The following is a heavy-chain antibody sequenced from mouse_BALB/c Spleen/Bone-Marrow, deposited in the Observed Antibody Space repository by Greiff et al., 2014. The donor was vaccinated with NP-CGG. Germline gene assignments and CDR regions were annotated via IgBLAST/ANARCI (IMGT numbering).Heavy chain of an antibody. D-gene: IGHD2-1*01. J-gene: IGHJ4*01. CDR1: GFTFSSFG. V-gene: IGHV5-17*02. CDR3: ARGRPIYYGNLYAMDY. Sequence: VQLKESGGGLVQPGGSRKLSCAASGFTFSSFGMHWVRQAPEKGLEWVAYISSGSSTIYYADTVKGRFTISRDNPKNTLFLQMTRLRSEDTAMYYCARGRPIYYGNLYAMDYWGQGTSVTVSS. CDR2: ISSGSSTI.